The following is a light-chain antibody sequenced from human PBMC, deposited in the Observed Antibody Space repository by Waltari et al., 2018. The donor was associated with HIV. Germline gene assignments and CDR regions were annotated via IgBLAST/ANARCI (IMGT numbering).Light chain of an antibody. Sequence: SYVLTQPPSVSVAPGQTARITCGGHNIGSRSVHWYLQRPGQAPVLVVYDDSDRPSGISERFSGSNSGDTATLTISRVEVGDEADYYCQVWDGSSGHGIFGGGAKLTVL. J-gene: IGLJ2*01. CDR3: QVWDGSSGHGI. V-gene: IGLV3-21*02. CDR1: NIGSRS. CDR2: DDS.